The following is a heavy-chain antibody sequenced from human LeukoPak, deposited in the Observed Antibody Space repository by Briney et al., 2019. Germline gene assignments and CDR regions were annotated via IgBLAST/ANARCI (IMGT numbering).Heavy chain of an antibody. V-gene: IGHV4-59*12. CDR2: IYYSGST. CDR3: ARDHTGNWDI. J-gene: IGHJ3*02. CDR1: GGSISSYY. D-gene: IGHD2/OR15-2a*01. Sequence: PSETLSLTCTVSGGSISSYYWSWIRQPPGKGLEWIGYIYYSGSTNYNPSLKSRVTISVDTSKNQFSLQLNSVTPEDTAVYYCARDHTGNWDIWGQGTMVTVSS.